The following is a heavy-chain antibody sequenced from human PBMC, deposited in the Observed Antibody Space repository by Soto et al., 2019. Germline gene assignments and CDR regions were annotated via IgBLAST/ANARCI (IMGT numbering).Heavy chain of an antibody. CDR1: GFTFSSYA. Sequence: GGSLRLSCAASGFTFSSYAMSWVRQAPGKGLEWVSAISGSGGSTYYADSVKGRFTISRDNSKNTLYLQMNSLRAEDTAVYYCAKAEAPACLRYYYYYYGMDVWGQGTTVTVSS. CDR2: ISGSGGST. CDR3: AKAEAPACLRYYYYYYGMDV. D-gene: IGHD6-6*01. J-gene: IGHJ6*02. V-gene: IGHV3-23*01.